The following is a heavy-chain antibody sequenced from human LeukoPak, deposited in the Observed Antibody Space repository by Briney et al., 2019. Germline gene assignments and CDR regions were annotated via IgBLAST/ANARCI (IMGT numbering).Heavy chain of an antibody. V-gene: IGHV1-2*02. CDR2: INPNSGGT. D-gene: IGHD2-15*01. Sequence: ASVKVSCKASGYTFTGYYMHWVRQAPGQGLEWMGWINPNSGGTNYAQKFQSRVTMTRDTSISTAYMELSRLRSDDTAVYYCARGYCSGGSCYYPYYYYGMDVWGQGTTVTVSS. J-gene: IGHJ6*02. CDR3: ARGYCSGGSCYYPYYYYGMDV. CDR1: GYTFTGYY.